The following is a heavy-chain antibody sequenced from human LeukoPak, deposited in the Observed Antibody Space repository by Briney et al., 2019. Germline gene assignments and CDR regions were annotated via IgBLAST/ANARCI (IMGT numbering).Heavy chain of an antibody. CDR2: ISYDGSNK. V-gene: IGHV3-30*18. CDR1: GSTFSSYG. Sequence: PGRSLRLSCAASGSTFSSYGMHWVRQAPGKGLEWVAVISYDGSNKYYADSVKGRFTISRDNSKNTLYLQMNSLRAEDTAVYYCAKRSWGKYPGFDYWGQGTLVTVSS. CDR3: AKRSWGKYPGFDY. D-gene: IGHD3-16*01. J-gene: IGHJ4*02.